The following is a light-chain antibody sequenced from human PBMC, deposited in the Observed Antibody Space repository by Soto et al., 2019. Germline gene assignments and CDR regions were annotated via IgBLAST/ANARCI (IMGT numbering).Light chain of an antibody. J-gene: IGLJ2*01. CDR2: SNN. CDR3: AAWDVSLNGHVV. CDR1: SSNIGRNT. Sequence: QSVLTQSPSVSGTPGQRVTISCSGSSSNIGRNTVNWYQQLPGTAPKLLIYSNNQRPSGVPDRFSGSKSGTSASLAISGLQSEDEADYYCAAWDVSLNGHVVFGGGTKVTVL. V-gene: IGLV1-44*01.